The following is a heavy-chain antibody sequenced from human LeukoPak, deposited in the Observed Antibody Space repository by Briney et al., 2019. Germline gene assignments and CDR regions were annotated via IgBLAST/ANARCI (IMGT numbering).Heavy chain of an antibody. D-gene: IGHD3-10*01. CDR3: ARHFLLWFGGRFDY. J-gene: IGHJ4*02. V-gene: IGHV4-34*01. CDR2: INHSGST. CDR1: GGSFSGYY. Sequence: SETLSLTCAVYGGSFSGYYWSWIRQPPGKGLEWIGEINHSGSTNYNPSLKSRVTISVDTSKNQFSLKLSSVTAADTAVYYCARHFLLWFGGRFDYWGQGTLVTVSS.